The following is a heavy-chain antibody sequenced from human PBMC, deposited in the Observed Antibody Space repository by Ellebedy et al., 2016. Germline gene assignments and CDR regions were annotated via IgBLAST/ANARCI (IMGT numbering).Heavy chain of an antibody. CDR2: INEEGGAK. J-gene: IGHJ4*02. CDR1: GFDFSVSW. Sequence: GGSLRLSCAASGFDFSVSWMHWVRQAPGKGLEWVANINEEGGAKYYVDSVKGRFTISRDNAKNSVYLQMNSLRADDTAVYYCASPRIGTWGQGTLVTVSS. V-gene: IGHV3-7*01. D-gene: IGHD1-1*01. CDR3: ASPRIGT.